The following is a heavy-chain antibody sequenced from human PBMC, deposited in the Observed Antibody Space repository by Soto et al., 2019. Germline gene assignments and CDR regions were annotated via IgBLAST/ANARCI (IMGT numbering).Heavy chain of an antibody. V-gene: IGHV3-30*03. CDR1: GFTFSRYG. J-gene: IGHJ6*02. CDR2: ISYDGSNK. Sequence: PGGSLRLSCAASGFTFSRYGMHWVRQAPGKGLEWVAVISYDGSNKYYADSVKGRFTISRDNSKNTLYLQMTSLRAEDTAVYEFAYSRCAAPSWYYCGMDVWDQGTTAT. D-gene: IGHD6-6*01. CDR3: AYSRCAAPSWYYCGMDV.